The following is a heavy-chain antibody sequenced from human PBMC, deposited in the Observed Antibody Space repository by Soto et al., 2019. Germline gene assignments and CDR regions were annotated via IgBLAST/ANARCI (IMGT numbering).Heavy chain of an antibody. CDR1: GFSLSSYA. CDR3: ARDLVVATRRLLDYYYYYGMDV. V-gene: IGHV3-30-3*01. Sequence: GSLWLTWAASGFSLSSYAMGWVRQAPGKGLEGVAVISYDGSNKYYADSVKGRFTISRDNSKNTLYLQMNRLRAEETAVYYCARDLVVATRRLLDYYYYYGMDVWGQGTTVTVSS. D-gene: IGHD2-15*01. J-gene: IGHJ6*02. CDR2: ISYDGSNK.